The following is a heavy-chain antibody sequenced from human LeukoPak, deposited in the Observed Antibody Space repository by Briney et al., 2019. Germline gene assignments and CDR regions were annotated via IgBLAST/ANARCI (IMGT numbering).Heavy chain of an antibody. CDR2: ISGSGDSA. Sequence: GGSLRLSCSASGFTFSSYDMSWVRQAPGKGLEWFSSISGSGDSAYYADSVKGRFTISRDNSKNTLYLQMNSLRAEDTAVYYCVKGSGGNCYSVADYWGQGTLVTVSS. V-gene: IGHV3-23*01. D-gene: IGHD2-15*01. J-gene: IGHJ4*02. CDR1: GFTFSSYD. CDR3: VKGSGGNCYSVADY.